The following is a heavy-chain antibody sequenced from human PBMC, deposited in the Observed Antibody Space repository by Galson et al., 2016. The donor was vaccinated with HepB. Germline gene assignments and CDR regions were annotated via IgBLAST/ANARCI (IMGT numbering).Heavy chain of an antibody. Sequence: SLRLSCAASGFIFSSYGMHWVRQAPGKGLEWVSGMSFDGTNKYYAGSVKGRFTISRDKSKNTLLLQLNSLRAEDTAVYYCAKDPYAVVSRPEYFQHWGQGTLVTVSS. CDR2: MSFDGTNK. V-gene: IGHV3-30*18. D-gene: IGHD2-2*01. CDR3: AKDPYAVVSRPEYFQH. CDR1: GFIFSSYG. J-gene: IGHJ1*01.